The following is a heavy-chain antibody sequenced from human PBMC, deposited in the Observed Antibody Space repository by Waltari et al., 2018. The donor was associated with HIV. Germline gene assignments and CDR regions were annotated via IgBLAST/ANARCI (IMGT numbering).Heavy chain of an antibody. V-gene: IGHV3-7*04. D-gene: IGHD2-15*01. Sequence: EVQLAESGGGLVQPGGSLNVSCEVSGSAFSRYWMSWVRQAPGKGPEWVANINENGDEKYHVDSMKGRFVISRDNTKQSLYLEMKNLRVEDTAVYYCVRGSGSFWGQGTLDTVSS. CDR1: GSAFSRYW. J-gene: IGHJ4*02. CDR2: INENGDEK. CDR3: VRGSGSF.